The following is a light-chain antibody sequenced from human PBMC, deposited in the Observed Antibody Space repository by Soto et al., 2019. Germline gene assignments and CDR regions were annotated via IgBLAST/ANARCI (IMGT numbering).Light chain of an antibody. J-gene: IGLJ1*01. CDR3: SSYVGTNSYV. CDR2: EVS. Sequence: QSVLTQPPSASGSPGQSVTISCTGTSSAVGGYNYVSWYQQHPGKAPKLMIYEVSKRPSGVPDRFSGSKSGNTASLTVSGLQAEDEADYYCSSYVGTNSYVFGTGTKVTVL. CDR1: SSAVGGYNY. V-gene: IGLV2-8*01.